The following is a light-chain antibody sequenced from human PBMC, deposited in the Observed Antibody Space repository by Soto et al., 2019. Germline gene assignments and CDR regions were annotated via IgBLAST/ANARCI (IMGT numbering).Light chain of an antibody. CDR1: QSISSW. Sequence: DIPMTQSPSTLSASVGDRVTITCRASQSISSWWAWYQQKPGKAPKLLIYKASSLESGVPSRFSGSGSGTEFTLTMSSLQPEDFATYYCQQKGTFGQGTKVEIK. CDR3: QQKGT. V-gene: IGKV1-5*03. J-gene: IGKJ1*01. CDR2: KAS.